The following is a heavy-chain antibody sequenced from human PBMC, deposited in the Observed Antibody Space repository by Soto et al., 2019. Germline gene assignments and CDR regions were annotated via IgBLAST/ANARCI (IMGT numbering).Heavy chain of an antibody. V-gene: IGHV4-39*01. CDR2: IYYSGST. CDR1: GGSISSSSSY. Sequence: LSLTCTVSGGSISSSSSYWGWIRQPPGKGLEWIGSIYYSGSTFHNPSLKSRVTISVDTSKNQFSLKLSSVTAADTAVYYCARHPLSIAARLTFVYWGQGTLVTVSS. J-gene: IGHJ4*02. CDR3: ARHPLSIAARLTFVY. D-gene: IGHD6-6*01.